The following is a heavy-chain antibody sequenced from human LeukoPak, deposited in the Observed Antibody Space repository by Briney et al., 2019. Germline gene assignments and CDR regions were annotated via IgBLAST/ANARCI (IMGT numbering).Heavy chain of an antibody. V-gene: IGHV3-33*01. Sequence: PGGSLRLSCVASDFIFSSYGMHWVRQAPGKGLEWVAVIGSDGGNEDYADSVKGRFTISRDNSKNTMFLQMNSLRDDDSAIYFCAREYYYASGFMDVWGQGTTVIVS. CDR2: IGSDGGNE. CDR1: DFIFSSYG. D-gene: IGHD3-10*01. J-gene: IGHJ6*02. CDR3: AREYYYASGFMDV.